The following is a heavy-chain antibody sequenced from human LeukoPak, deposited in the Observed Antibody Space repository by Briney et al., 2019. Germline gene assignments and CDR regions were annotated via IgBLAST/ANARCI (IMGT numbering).Heavy chain of an antibody. CDR1: GGSISSGSYY. J-gene: IGHJ4*02. V-gene: IGHV4-61*02. CDR2: IYTSGST. Sequence: PSQTLSLTCTVSGGSISSGSYYWSWIRQPAGKGLEWIGRIYTSGSTNYNPSLKSRVTISVDTSKNQFSLKLSSVTAADTAVYYCARARCSGGSCPFDYWGQGTLVTVSS. D-gene: IGHD2-15*01. CDR3: ARARCSGGSCPFDY.